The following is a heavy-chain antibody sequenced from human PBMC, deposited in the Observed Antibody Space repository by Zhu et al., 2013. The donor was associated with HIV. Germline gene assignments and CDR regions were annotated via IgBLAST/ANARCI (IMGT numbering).Heavy chain of an antibody. V-gene: IGHV4-59*01. CDR2: IYYSGST. CDR3: ARDGRWGSTQFYDY. D-gene: IGHD6-13*01. Sequence: VQLQESGPGLVKPSETLSLTCTVSGGSISSYYWSWIRQPPGKGLEWIRYIYYSGSTNYNPSLKSRVTISVDTSKNQFSLKLSSVTAADTAVYYCARDGRWGSTQFYDYWGQGNPGHRLL. CDR1: GGSISSYY. J-gene: IGHJ4*02.